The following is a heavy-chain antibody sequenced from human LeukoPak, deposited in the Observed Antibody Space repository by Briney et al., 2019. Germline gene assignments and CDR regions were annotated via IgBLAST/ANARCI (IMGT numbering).Heavy chain of an antibody. J-gene: IGHJ5*02. CDR2: IYYSGST. CDR1: GGSISSSSYY. D-gene: IGHD2-2*01. Sequence: SETLSLTCTVSGGSISSSSYYWGWIRQPPGKGLEWIGSIYYSGSTYYNPSLKSRVTISVDTSKNQFSLKLSSVTAADTAVYYCARHRGLGYCSTTSCYHLDWFDPWGQGTLVAVSS. CDR3: ARHRGLGYCSTTSCYHLDWFDP. V-gene: IGHV4-39*01.